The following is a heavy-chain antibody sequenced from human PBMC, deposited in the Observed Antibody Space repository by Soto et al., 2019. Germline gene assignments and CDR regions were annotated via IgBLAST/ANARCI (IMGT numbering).Heavy chain of an antibody. CDR3: VRDTGRSLASVRFDA. D-gene: IGHD1-1*01. J-gene: IGHJ4*02. V-gene: IGHV1-2*02. Sequence: QVQLVQSGAELKKPGASVKVSCKASGYTFTASYIHWVRQAPGQGLEWMGWINPDSGITNYARKFQGRVTLTGDTSISTAYMELNTLKSDDSALYYCVRDTGRSLASVRFDAWVQGTLVTVSS. CDR1: GYTFTASY. CDR2: INPDSGIT.